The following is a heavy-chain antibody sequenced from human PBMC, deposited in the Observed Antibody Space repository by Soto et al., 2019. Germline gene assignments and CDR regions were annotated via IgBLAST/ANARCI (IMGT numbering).Heavy chain of an antibody. CDR2: IYYSGST. CDR1: GGSISSYY. V-gene: IGHV4-59*01. CDR3: AREGDSSFLLPDAFDI. D-gene: IGHD6-6*01. J-gene: IGHJ3*02. Sequence: QVQLQESGPGLVKPSETLSLTCTVSGGSISSYYWSWIRQPPGKGLEWIGYIYYSGSTNYNPSLKSRVTISVDTSKNQFSLKLSSVTAADTAVYYCAREGDSSFLLPDAFDIWGQGTMVTVSS.